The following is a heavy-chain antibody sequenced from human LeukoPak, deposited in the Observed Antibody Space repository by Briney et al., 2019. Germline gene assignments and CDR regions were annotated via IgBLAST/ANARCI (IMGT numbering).Heavy chain of an antibody. CDR1: GGTFSSYT. D-gene: IGHD3-3*01. CDR3: ARARKDYDFWSGYSPFDY. Sequence: SVKVSCKASGGTFSSYTIGWVRQAPGQGLEWMGRIIPILGIANYAQKFQGRVTITADKSTSTAYMELSSLRSEDTAVYYCARARKDYDFWSGYSPFDYWGQGTLVTVSS. V-gene: IGHV1-69*02. CDR2: IIPILGIA. J-gene: IGHJ4*02.